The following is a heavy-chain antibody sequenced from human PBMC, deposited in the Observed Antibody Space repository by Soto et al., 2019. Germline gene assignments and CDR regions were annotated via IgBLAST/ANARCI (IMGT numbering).Heavy chain of an antibody. D-gene: IGHD3-22*01. CDR1: GGSINTGGYY. CDR2: IYHSGST. V-gene: IGHV4-31*03. Sequence: QVQLQESGPGLVKPSETLSLSCTVSGGSINTGGYYWSWIRQHPGKGLEWMGYIYHSGSTHYNPSLKSRLSMSVNTPKNQSSLKLTSVTAADTAVYYCARARARFYFDSFGWLDPWGQGTLVTVSS. J-gene: IGHJ5*02. CDR3: ARARARFYFDSFGWLDP.